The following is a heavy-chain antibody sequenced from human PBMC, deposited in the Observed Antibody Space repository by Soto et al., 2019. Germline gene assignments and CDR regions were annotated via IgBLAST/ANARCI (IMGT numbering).Heavy chain of an antibody. J-gene: IGHJ5*02. D-gene: IGHD3-9*01. CDR3: AHSQDDILTGIEGWFDP. V-gene: IGHV2-5*02. Sequence: QITLKESGPTLVKPTQTLTLTCTFSGFSLSTSGVGVGWIRQPPGKALEWLALIYWDDDKRYSPSLKSRLTITKDTSKNQVVLTMTNMDPVDTATYYCAHSQDDILTGIEGWFDPWGQGTLVTVSS. CDR1: GFSLSTSGVG. CDR2: IYWDDDK.